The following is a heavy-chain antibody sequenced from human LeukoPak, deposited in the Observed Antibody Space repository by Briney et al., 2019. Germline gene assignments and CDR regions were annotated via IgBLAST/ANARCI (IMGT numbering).Heavy chain of an antibody. V-gene: IGHV3-48*03. Sequence: QAGGSLRLSCAASVFTFSSYEVNCVRQAPGKGLEWVSYISSSGSTIYYADSVKGRFTISRDNAKTSLYLQMNSLRAADTDDYYCARAGGTYTDYWGRGTLVTVSS. J-gene: IGHJ4*02. CDR3: ARAGGTYTDY. CDR2: ISSSGSTI. D-gene: IGHD1-26*01. CDR1: VFTFSSYE.